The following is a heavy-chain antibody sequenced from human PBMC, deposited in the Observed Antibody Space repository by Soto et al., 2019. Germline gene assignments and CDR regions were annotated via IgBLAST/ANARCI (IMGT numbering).Heavy chain of an antibody. CDR3: AREPTVPSGFDS. D-gene: IGHD4-17*01. Sequence: PSETLSLTCTVSGCSISSGGYYWTWIRQHPGKGLEWIGYMYYSGITYYNPSLKSRVTISLDASENQFSLRLSSVTAADTAVYYRAREPTVPSGFDSWGPGTLVTVSS. V-gene: IGHV4-31*03. J-gene: IGHJ4*02. CDR1: GCSISSGGYY. CDR2: MYYSGIT.